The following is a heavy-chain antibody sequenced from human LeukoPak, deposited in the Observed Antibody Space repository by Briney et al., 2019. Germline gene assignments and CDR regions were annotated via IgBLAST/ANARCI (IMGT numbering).Heavy chain of an antibody. Sequence: GWSLRLSCAASGCTFSSYSMNWVPQAPGKGLEWVSYISSSSSTIYYADSVKGRFTISRDNAKNSLYLQMNSLRAEDTAVYYCARDSYYDSSGYYPYYFDYWGQGTLVTVSS. D-gene: IGHD3-22*01. CDR3: ARDSYYDSSGYYPYYFDY. CDR2: ISSSSSTI. CDR1: GCTFSSYS. V-gene: IGHV3-48*01. J-gene: IGHJ4*02.